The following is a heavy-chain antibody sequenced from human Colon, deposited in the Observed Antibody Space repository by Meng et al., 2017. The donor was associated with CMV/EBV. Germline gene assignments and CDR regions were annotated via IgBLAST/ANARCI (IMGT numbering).Heavy chain of an antibody. CDR2: LYWDDDK. CDR3: ARSYYYDSSGYYYAGWFDP. J-gene: IGHJ5*02. Sequence: RTRGVGVGWSRQPQGKALEWLALLYWDDDKRYSPSLRSRLTITKDTSKNQVVLTMTNMDPVDTATYYCARSYYYDSSGYYYAGWFDPWGQGTLVTVSS. CDR1: RTRGVG. V-gene: IGHV2-5*02. D-gene: IGHD3-22*01.